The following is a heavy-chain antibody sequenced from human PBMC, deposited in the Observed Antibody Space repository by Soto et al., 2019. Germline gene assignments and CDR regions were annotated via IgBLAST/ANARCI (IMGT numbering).Heavy chain of an antibody. J-gene: IGHJ4*02. D-gene: IGHD3-3*01. CDR1: GFTFSNYG. Sequence: QPGGSLRLSCAASGFTFSNYGMNWVRQAPGKKPEWVSYISSSSSTINYADSVKGRFTISRDNAKNSLYLQMNSLRDEDTAVYYFAIFPLPSDYDFWSGPQYFDYWGQGTLVTVSS. CDR2: ISSSSSTI. CDR3: AIFPLPSDYDFWSGPQYFDY. V-gene: IGHV3-48*02.